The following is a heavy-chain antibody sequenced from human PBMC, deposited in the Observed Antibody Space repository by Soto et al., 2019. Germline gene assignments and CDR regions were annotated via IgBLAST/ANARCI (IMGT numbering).Heavy chain of an antibody. CDR2: INAGNGNT. CDR3: ARDRGSGYSSSGWYYYYGMDV. J-gene: IGHJ6*02. CDR1: GYTFTSYA. D-gene: IGHD6-13*01. Sequence: QVQLVQSGAEEKKPGASVKVSCKASGYTFTSYAMHWVRQAPGQRLEWMGWINAGNGNTKYSQKFQGRVTITRDTSASTAYMELSSLRSEDTAVYYCARDRGSGYSSSGWYYYYGMDVWGQGTTVTVSS. V-gene: IGHV1-3*05.